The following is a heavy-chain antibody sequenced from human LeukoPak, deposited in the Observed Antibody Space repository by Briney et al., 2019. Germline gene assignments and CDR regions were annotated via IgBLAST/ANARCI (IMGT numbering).Heavy chain of an antibody. CDR3: ARQYCSGGDCYFFD. CDR2: IWYDGSNK. J-gene: IGHJ4*02. V-gene: IGHV3-33*01. D-gene: IGHD2-15*01. CDR1: GFTFSSYG. Sequence: GGSLRLSCAASGFTFSSYGMHWVRQAPGKGLEWVAVIWYDGSNKYYADSVKGRFTISRDNSKNTLYLQMNSLRAEDTALYYCARQYCSGGDCYFFDWGRGTLVTVSS.